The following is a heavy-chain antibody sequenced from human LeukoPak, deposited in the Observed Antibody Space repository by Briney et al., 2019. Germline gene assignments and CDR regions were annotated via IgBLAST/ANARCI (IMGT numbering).Heavy chain of an antibody. D-gene: IGHD3-22*01. CDR3: AKYDSSGYVGNWSDP. J-gene: IGHJ5*02. CDR2: IYYSGST. Sequence: PSETLSLTCTVSGGSISSGNFYWSWIRQHPGKGLEWIGYIYYSGSTYYNPSLKSRVTISVDTSKNQFSLKLSSVTAADTAVYYGAKYDSSGYVGNWSDPWGQGTLVTVSS. V-gene: IGHV4-31*03. CDR1: GGSISSGNFY.